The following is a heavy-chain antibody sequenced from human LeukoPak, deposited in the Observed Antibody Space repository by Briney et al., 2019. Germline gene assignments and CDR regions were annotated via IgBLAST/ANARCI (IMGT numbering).Heavy chain of an antibody. V-gene: IGHV4-59*01. D-gene: IGHD1-1*01. Sequence: SETLSLTCTVSGGPISSYYWSWIRQPPGKGLEWIGYIYYSGSTNYNPSLKSRVTISVDTSKNQFSLKLSSETAADTAVYYCARVSAAWNLFAFDIWGQGTMVTVSS. J-gene: IGHJ3*02. CDR2: IYYSGST. CDR1: GGPISSYY. CDR3: ARVSAAWNLFAFDI.